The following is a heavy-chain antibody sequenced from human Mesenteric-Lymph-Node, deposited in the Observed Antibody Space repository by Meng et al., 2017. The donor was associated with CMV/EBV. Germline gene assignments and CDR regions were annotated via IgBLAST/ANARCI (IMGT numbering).Heavy chain of an antibody. J-gene: IGHJ4*02. Sequence: SGYTFTSYAMKWVRQAPGQGLEWMGWINTNTGNPTYAQGFTGRFVFSLDTSVSTAYLQISSLKAEDTAVYYCARDEGYYGSGSNFDYWGQGTLVTVSS. V-gene: IGHV7-4-1*02. CDR1: GYTFTSYA. D-gene: IGHD3-10*01. CDR3: ARDEGYYGSGSNFDY. CDR2: INTNTGNP.